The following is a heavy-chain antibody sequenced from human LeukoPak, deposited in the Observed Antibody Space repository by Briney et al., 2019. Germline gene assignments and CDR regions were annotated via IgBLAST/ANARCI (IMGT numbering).Heavy chain of an antibody. CDR3: ARVRVYYYYYMDV. Sequence: PGGSLRLSCAASGFTFSSYAMSWVRQAPGKGLEWVSAISGSGGSTYYADSVKGRFTISRDNSKNTLYLQMNSLRAEDTAVYYCARVRVYYYYYMDVWGKGTTVTVSS. CDR2: ISGSGGST. J-gene: IGHJ6*03. V-gene: IGHV3-23*01. D-gene: IGHD4-17*01. CDR1: GFTFSSYA.